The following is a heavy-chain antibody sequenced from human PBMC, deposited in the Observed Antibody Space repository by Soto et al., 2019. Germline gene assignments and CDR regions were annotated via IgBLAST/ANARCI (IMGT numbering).Heavy chain of an antibody. D-gene: IGHD3-22*01. CDR3: ARDSSGQNDAFDI. J-gene: IGHJ3*02. CDR2: ISYDGSNK. CDR1: GFTFSSYA. Sequence: PGGSLRLSCAASGFTFSSYAMHWVRQAPGKGLEWVAVISYDGSNKYYADSVKGRFTISRDNSKNTLYLQMNSLRAEDTAVYYWARDSSGQNDAFDIWGQGTMVTVSS. V-gene: IGHV3-30-3*01.